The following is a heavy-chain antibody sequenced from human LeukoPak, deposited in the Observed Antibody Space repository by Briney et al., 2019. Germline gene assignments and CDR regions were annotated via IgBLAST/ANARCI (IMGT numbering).Heavy chain of an antibody. CDR3: AKDFHDYYKYYFDY. Sequence: GGSLRLSCAASGFTFSSYGMHWVRQAPGKGLEWVAVISYDGSNKYYADSVKGRFTISRDNSKNTLYLQMNSLRAEDTAVYYCAKDFHDYYKYYFDYWGQGTLVTVSS. CDR1: GFTFSSYG. J-gene: IGHJ4*02. CDR2: ISYDGSNK. D-gene: IGHD1-26*01. V-gene: IGHV3-30*18.